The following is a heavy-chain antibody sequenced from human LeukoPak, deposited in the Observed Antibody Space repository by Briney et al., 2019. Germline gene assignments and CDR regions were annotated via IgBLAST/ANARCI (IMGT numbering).Heavy chain of an antibody. Sequence: SETLSLTCTVSGYSISSGYYWGWIRQPPGKGLEWIGSIYHSGSTYYNPSLKSRVTISVDTSKNQFSLKLSSVTAADTAVYYCARSHIYYDFWSGSFDYWGQGTLVTVSS. CDR2: IYHSGST. J-gene: IGHJ4*02. CDR1: GYSISSGYY. D-gene: IGHD3-3*01. CDR3: ARSHIYYDFWSGSFDY. V-gene: IGHV4-38-2*02.